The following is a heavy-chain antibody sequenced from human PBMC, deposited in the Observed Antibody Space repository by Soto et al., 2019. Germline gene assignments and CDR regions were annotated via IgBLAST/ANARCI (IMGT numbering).Heavy chain of an antibody. CDR1: GVSLTSGNW. CDR3: ARLVYDTRIIDMYFDF. Sequence: PSETLSLTCAVSGVSLTSGNWWTWVRQSPQRGLEYIGEIFHDGTANYYPSFERRVAMSVDTSRNQFSLKLTSVTAADTAVYFCARLVYDTRIIDMYFDFWGPGTLVTVSS. J-gene: IGHJ4*02. CDR2: IFHDGTA. V-gene: IGHV4-4*02. D-gene: IGHD3-16*01.